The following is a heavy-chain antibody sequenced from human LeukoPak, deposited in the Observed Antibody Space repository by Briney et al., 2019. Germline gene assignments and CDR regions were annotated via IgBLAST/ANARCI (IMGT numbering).Heavy chain of an antibody. Sequence: ASVKVSCKASGYTFTSHYMHWVRQAPGQGLEWMGIINPGGGSTTYARNFQGRVTMTRDTSTSTVYMELSSLRSEDTAMYYCARAANVILPYYFDDWGQGTPVTVSS. V-gene: IGHV1-46*01. D-gene: IGHD2-21*01. CDR3: ARAANVILPYYFDD. J-gene: IGHJ4*02. CDR1: GYTFTSHY. CDR2: INPGGGST.